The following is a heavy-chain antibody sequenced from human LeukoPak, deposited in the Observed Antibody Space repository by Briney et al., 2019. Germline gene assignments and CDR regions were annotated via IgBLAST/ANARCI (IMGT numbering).Heavy chain of an antibody. CDR1: GFTFSSYS. J-gene: IGHJ4*02. CDR2: ISSSSSYI. V-gene: IGHV3-21*01. Sequence: GGSPRLSCAASGFTFSSYSMNWVRQAPGKGLEWVSSISSSSSYIYYADSVKGRFTISRDNAKNSLYLQMNSLRAEDTAVYYCAREADDVFFDYWGQGTLVTVSS. D-gene: IGHD1-1*01. CDR3: AREADDVFFDY.